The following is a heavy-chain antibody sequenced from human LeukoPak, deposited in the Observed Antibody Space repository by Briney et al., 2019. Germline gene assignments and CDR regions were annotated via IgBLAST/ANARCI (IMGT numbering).Heavy chain of an antibody. CDR2: INHSGST. CDR1: GGSISSYY. V-gene: IGHV4-34*01. J-gene: IGHJ4*02. Sequence: SETLSLTCTVSGGSISSYYWSWIRQPPGKGLEWIGEINHSGSTNYNPSLKSRVTISVDTSKNQFSLKLSSVTAADTAMYYCAIRIDPFDYWGQGTLVTVSS. D-gene: IGHD3-3*02. CDR3: AIRIDPFDY.